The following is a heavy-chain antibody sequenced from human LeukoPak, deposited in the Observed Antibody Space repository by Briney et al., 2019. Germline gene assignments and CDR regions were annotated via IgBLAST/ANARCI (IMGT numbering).Heavy chain of an antibody. CDR2: IKQDGYEK. J-gene: IGHJ4*02. Sequence: GGSLRLSCAASGFTFSGYWMSWVRQTPEKGLEWVANIKQDGYEKYYVDSVKGRFTISRDNAKNSLHLQMSSLRADDTAVYYCARDKIVGPTTLDYWGQGTLVTVSS. V-gene: IGHV3-7*01. D-gene: IGHD1-26*01. CDR3: ARDKIVGPTTLDY. CDR1: GFTFSGYW.